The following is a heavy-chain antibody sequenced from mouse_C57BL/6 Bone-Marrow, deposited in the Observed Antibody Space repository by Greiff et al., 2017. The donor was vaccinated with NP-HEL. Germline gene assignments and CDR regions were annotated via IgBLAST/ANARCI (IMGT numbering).Heavy chain of an antibody. Sequence: VQLQQSGAELARPGASVKLSCKASGYTFTSYGISWVKQRTGQGLEWIGEIYPRSGNTYYNEKFKGKATLTADKSSSTAYMELRSLTSEDSAVSFCARGGYYGSFDYWGQGTTLTVSS. D-gene: IGHD1-1*01. V-gene: IGHV1-81*01. CDR1: GYTFTSYG. CDR3: ARGGYYGSFDY. J-gene: IGHJ2*01. CDR2: IYPRSGNT.